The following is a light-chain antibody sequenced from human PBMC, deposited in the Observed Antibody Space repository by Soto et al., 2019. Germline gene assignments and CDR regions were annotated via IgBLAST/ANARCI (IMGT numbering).Light chain of an antibody. CDR3: QQRGSWPLT. J-gene: IGKJ4*01. V-gene: IGKV3-11*01. CDR1: ESITRY. CDR2: DTS. Sequence: EIVLTQSPATLSLSPGERATLSCRASESITRYLAWYQQKPGQAPRLLIYDTSNRATGVPARFSGSGSGTDFTLTISNLEPEDFALYYCQQRGSWPLTFGGGTKVEIK.